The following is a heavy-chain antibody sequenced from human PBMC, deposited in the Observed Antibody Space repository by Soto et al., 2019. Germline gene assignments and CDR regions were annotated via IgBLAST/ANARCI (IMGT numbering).Heavy chain of an antibody. CDR3: ARADSNPLNYYGSGSYYTDNWFDP. CDR2: IYYSGST. CDR1: GGSISSGGYY. V-gene: IGHV4-31*03. D-gene: IGHD3-10*01. J-gene: IGHJ5*02. Sequence: KTSETLSLTCTVSGGSISSGGYYWSWIRQHPGKGLEWIGYIYYSGSTCYNPSLKSRVTISVDTSKNQFSLKLSSVTAADTAVYYCARADSNPLNYYGSGSYYTDNWFDPWGQGTLVTVSS.